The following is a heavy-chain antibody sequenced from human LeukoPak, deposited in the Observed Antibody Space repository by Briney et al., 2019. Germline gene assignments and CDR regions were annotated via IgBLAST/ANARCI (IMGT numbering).Heavy chain of an antibody. V-gene: IGHV4-31*03. J-gene: IGHJ3*02. CDR2: IYYSGST. CDR1: GGSISSGGYY. Sequence: PSQTLSLTCTVSGGSISSGGYYWSWIRQHPGKGLEWIGYIYYSGSTYYNPSLKSRVTISVDTSKNQFSLKLSSVTAADTAVYYCARVGLRGQVNAFDIWGQGTMVTVSS. CDR3: ARVGLRGQVNAFDI. D-gene: IGHD2-21*01.